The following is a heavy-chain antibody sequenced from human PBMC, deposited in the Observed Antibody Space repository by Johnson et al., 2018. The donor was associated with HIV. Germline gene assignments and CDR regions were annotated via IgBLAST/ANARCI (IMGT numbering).Heavy chain of an antibody. CDR2: IYSGGST. J-gene: IGHJ3*02. D-gene: IGHD3-3*01. V-gene: IGHV3-66*01. CDR1: GFTFDDYA. CDR3: ARGFGSESGGWAFDI. Sequence: VQLVESGGGVVRPGGSLRLSCAASGFTFDDYAMHWVRQAPGKGLEWVAVIYSGGSTYYADSVKGRFTISRDNSKNTLYRKMNNLSAEDTAVYYCARGFGSESGGWAFDIWGQGTMVTVSS.